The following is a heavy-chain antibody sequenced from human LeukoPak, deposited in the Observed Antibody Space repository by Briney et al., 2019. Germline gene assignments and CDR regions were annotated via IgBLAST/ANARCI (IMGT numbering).Heavy chain of an antibody. J-gene: IGHJ4*02. V-gene: IGHV4-39*07. CDR3: ARGVRGYSGYDLGGFDY. D-gene: IGHD5-12*01. CDR1: GGSISSSSYY. CDR2: SYHSGST. Sequence: PSETLSLTCTVSGGSISSSSYYWGWIRQPPGKGLEWYVSSYHSGSTYYNPSLKSRVTISVDTAKNQFSLKLSSVTAADTAVYYCARGVRGYSGYDLGGFDYWGQGTLVTVSS.